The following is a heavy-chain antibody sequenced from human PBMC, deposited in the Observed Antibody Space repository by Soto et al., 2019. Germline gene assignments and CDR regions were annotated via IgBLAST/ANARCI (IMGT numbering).Heavy chain of an antibody. V-gene: IGHV1-18*01. CDR1: GYTFTSYG. CDR2: ISAYNGNT. CDR3: ARGTSDFWSGYYTYFDY. Sequence: ASVKVSCKASGYTFTSYGISWVRQAPGQGLEWMGWISAYNGNTNYAQKLQGRVTMTTDTSTSTAYMELGSLRSDDTAVYYCARGTSDFWSGYYTYFDYWGQGTLVTVSS. J-gene: IGHJ4*02. D-gene: IGHD3-3*01.